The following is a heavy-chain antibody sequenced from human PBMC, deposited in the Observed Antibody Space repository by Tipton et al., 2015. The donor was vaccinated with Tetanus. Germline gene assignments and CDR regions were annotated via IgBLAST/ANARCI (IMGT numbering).Heavy chain of an antibody. CDR1: GASISGSGHY. Sequence: LRLSCSVSGASISGSGHYWTWIRRPPGKELEWVGYVYHSGLTNYNPSLKDRLTISRGTSRNQFSLTLTSVTAADTAVYFCARANNDIPIKGPFDFWGRGILVTVSS. D-gene: IGHD1-1*01. CDR2: VYHSGLT. V-gene: IGHV4-61*08. CDR3: ARANNDIPIKGPFDF. J-gene: IGHJ4*01.